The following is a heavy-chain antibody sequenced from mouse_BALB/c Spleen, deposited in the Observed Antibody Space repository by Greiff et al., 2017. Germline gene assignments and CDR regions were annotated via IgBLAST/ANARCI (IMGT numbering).Heavy chain of an antibody. D-gene: IGHD1-1*01. J-gene: IGHJ2*01. Sequence: EVQVVESGGGLVKPGGSLKLSCAASGFAFSSYDMSWVRQTPEKRLEWVAYISSGGGSTYYPDTVKGRFTISRDNAKNTLYLQMSSLKSEDTAMYYCASLYYYGSSDYWGQGTTLTVSS. CDR1: GFAFSSYD. CDR2: ISSGGGST. CDR3: ASLYYYGSSDY. V-gene: IGHV5-12-1*01.